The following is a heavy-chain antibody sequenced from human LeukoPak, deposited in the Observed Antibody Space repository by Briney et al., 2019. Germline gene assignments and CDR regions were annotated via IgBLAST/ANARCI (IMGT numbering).Heavy chain of an antibody. D-gene: IGHD6-19*01. J-gene: IGHJ4*02. V-gene: IGHV3-48*03. Sequence: GGSLSLSCAASGFTLSSYEMNWVRQAPGKGPEWVSKISSSGSAIYYADSVRGRFTISRDNAKSSLYLQMNSLRVEDTAVYYCARGGSLGYWGQGTPVTVSS. CDR2: ISSSGSAI. CDR1: GFTLSSYE. CDR3: ARGGSLGY.